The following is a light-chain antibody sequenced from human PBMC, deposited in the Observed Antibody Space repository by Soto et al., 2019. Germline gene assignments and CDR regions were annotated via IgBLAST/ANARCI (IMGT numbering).Light chain of an antibody. CDR1: QDISKY. V-gene: IGKV1-33*01. CDR3: QQYDNLPPDT. Sequence: DIQMTQSPSSLSASVGDRVTITCQASQDISKYLNWYQQKPGKAPKLLIYDASNLETGVPSRSSGSGSGTDFTFTISSLQPEDIATYYCQQYDNLPPDTFGGGTKVEIK. J-gene: IGKJ4*01. CDR2: DAS.